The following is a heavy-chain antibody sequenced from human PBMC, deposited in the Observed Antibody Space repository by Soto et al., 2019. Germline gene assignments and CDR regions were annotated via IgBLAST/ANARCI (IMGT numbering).Heavy chain of an antibody. CDR1: GFTFSSYE. V-gene: IGHV3-48*03. D-gene: IGHD6-13*01. J-gene: IGHJ4*02. Sequence: SLKISCAASGFTFSSYEMNWVRQAPGKGLEWVSYISSSGSTIYYADSVKGRFTISRDNAKNSLYLQMNSLRAEDTAVYYCAREKWQLVVHYFDYWGQGTLVTVSS. CDR2: ISSSGSTI. CDR3: AREKWQLVVHYFDY.